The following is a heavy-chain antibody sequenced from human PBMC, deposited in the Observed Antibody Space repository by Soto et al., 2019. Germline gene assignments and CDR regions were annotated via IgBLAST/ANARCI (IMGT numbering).Heavy chain of an antibody. CDR2: IFHDGST. CDR1: GASISSGSW. Sequence: SETLSLTCAVSGASISSGSWWSWVRQPPGKGLEWIGEIFHDGSTNYNPSLKSRVTMSVDKSKNYFSLELTSVTAEDTAVYYCTRGPRASSTGTGAHWGQGTLVTVSS. D-gene: IGHD1-1*01. J-gene: IGHJ4*02. CDR3: TRGPRASSTGTGAH. V-gene: IGHV4-4*02.